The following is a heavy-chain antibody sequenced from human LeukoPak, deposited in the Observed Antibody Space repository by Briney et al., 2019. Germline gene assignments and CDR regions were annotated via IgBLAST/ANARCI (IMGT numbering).Heavy chain of an antibody. CDR2: IYYSGST. J-gene: IGHJ6*02. V-gene: IGHV4-61*01. Sequence: SDTLSLTCTVSGGSVSSGSYYWSWIRQPPGKGLEWIGYIYYSGSTNYNPSLKSRVTISVDTSKNQFSLKLSSVTAADAAVYYCAREGARLLSFGMDVWGQGTTVTVSS. CDR3: AREGARLLSFGMDV. D-gene: IGHD2-15*01. CDR1: GGSVSSGSYY.